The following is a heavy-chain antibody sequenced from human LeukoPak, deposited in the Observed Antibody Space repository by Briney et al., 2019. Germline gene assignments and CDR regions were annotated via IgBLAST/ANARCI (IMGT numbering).Heavy chain of an antibody. V-gene: IGHV4-34*01. CDR2: INHSGST. CDR1: GGSFSGYY. J-gene: IGHJ6*02. Sequence: SETLSLTCAVYGGSFSGYYWSWLRQPPGKGLEWIGEINHSGSTNYNPSLKSRVTISVDTSKNQFSLKLSSVTAADTAVYYCARRTPYGSGSYTAPYYYYYGMDVWGQGTTVTVSS. CDR3: ARRTPYGSGSYTAPYYYYYGMDV. D-gene: IGHD3-10*01.